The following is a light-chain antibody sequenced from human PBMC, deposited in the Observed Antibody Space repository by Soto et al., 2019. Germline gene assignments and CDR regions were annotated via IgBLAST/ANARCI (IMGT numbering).Light chain of an antibody. J-gene: IGLJ1*01. CDR2: GNT. CDR3: KSYDTTLSARYV. Sequence: QSVLTQPPSVSGAPGQRVTISCTGSSSNIGANYDVHWYQHRPGTAPKLLIFGNTNRPSGVPDRFSGSKSGTSASLAITGLQAEDEGHYYCKSYDTTLSARYVFGTGTKVTVL. V-gene: IGLV1-40*01. CDR1: SSNIGANYD.